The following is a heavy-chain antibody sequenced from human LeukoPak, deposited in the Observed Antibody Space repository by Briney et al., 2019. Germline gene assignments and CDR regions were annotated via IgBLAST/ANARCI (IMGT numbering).Heavy chain of an antibody. V-gene: IGHV3-21*01. D-gene: IGHD3-22*01. CDR1: GFTFSSYS. CDR3: AKQFQIGVNYFDY. J-gene: IGHJ4*02. CDR2: ISSTSSYI. Sequence: PGGSLRLSCAASGFTFSSYSMNWVRQAPGKGLEWVSSISSTSSYIYYAASVKGRFTISRDNAKSSLYLQMNSLRAEDTAVYYCAKQFQIGVNYFDYWGQGTPVTVSS.